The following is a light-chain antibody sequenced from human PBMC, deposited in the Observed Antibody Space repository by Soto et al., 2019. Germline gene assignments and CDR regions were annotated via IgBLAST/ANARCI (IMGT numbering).Light chain of an antibody. CDR1: QGICGY. J-gene: IGKJ4*01. Sequence: IQLTQSPSSLSASVGDRVTITCRASQGICGYLAWFQQKAGKAPKFQNYAASTLQSGVPSRFSGSGSGTDFTLTFSSLQPEDSATYCCQQLNSYPPFTFGGGTKVEI. CDR3: QQLNSYPPFT. CDR2: AAS. V-gene: IGKV1-9*01.